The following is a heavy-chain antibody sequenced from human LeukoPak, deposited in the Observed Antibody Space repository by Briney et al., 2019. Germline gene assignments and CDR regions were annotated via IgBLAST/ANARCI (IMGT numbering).Heavy chain of an antibody. Sequence: GGSLRLSCAASGFIFSNYAMSWVRQAPGKGLEWVANIKKDGSEKYYVDSVKGRFTISRDNAKNSLYLQMNSLRGEDTAVYYCARGLYSSTTYYFDYWGQGTLVTVSS. J-gene: IGHJ4*02. D-gene: IGHD6-13*01. CDR2: IKKDGSEK. CDR3: ARGLYSSTTYYFDY. CDR1: GFIFSNYA. V-gene: IGHV3-7*03.